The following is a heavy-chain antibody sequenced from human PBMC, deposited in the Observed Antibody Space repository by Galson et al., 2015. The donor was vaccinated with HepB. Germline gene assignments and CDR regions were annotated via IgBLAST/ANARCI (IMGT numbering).Heavy chain of an antibody. J-gene: IGHJ3*02. V-gene: IGHV3-66*02. CDR1: GFTVSNSF. D-gene: IGHD3-16*01. CDR3: VRRGGGGRAFDI. Sequence: SLRLSCAASGFTVSNSFMTWVRQAPGKGLEWVSIIYSGDNTYYADSAKGRFTISRDNSNNTLFLQMNSLRTEDTAVYYCVRRGGGGRAFDIWGQGTMVTVSS. CDR2: IYSGDNT.